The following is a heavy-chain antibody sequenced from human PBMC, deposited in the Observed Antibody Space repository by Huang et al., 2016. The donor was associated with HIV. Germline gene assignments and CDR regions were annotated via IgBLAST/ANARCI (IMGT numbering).Heavy chain of an antibody. J-gene: IGHJ4*02. Sequence: QVQLVQSGAEVKNPGASVRVSCTASGYTFTDSNLHWVRQAPGQGLEWMGWINPKRGGTNYAQRFQGRITMTRDTTISTVHMDLRRIQADDTAVYFCARDWSFGSSTSPADWGQGTLVTVSS. D-gene: IGHD6-6*01. CDR2: INPKRGGT. CDR3: ARDWSFGSSTSPAD. CDR1: GYTFTDSN. V-gene: IGHV1-2*02.